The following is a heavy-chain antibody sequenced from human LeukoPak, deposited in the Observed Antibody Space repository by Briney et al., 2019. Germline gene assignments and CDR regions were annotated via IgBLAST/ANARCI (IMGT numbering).Heavy chain of an antibody. Sequence: GGSLRLSCAASGITFSSYSMNLVRQAPGKGLEWVSSISTSSSYIYYADSVKGRFTISRDNAKNSLYLQMNSLRAEDTAVYYCARRYGDYVGSFEYWGQGTQVTVSS. CDR1: GITFSSYS. J-gene: IGHJ4*02. CDR2: ISTSSSYI. D-gene: IGHD4-17*01. CDR3: ARRYGDYVGSFEY. V-gene: IGHV3-21*01.